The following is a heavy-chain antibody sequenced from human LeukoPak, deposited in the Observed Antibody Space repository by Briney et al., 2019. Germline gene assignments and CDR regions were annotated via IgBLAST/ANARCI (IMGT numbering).Heavy chain of an antibody. CDR3: ARVGPYDYGDYDLFLPD. D-gene: IGHD4-17*01. CDR1: GYTFTSYG. CDR2: ISAYNGNT. V-gene: IGHV1-18*01. Sequence: ASVKVSCKASGYTFTSYGISWVRQAPGQGLEWMGWISAYNGNTNYAQKLQGRVTMTTDTSTSTAYMELRSLRSDDTAVYYCARVGPYDYGDYDLFLPDWGQGTLVTVSS. J-gene: IGHJ4*02.